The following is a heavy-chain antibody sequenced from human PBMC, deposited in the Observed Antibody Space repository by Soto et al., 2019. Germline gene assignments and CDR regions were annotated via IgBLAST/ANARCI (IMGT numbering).Heavy chain of an antibody. CDR2: ISGSGGST. D-gene: IGHD6-13*01. Sequence: PWGSLRLSCAASGFTFSSYAMSWVRQAPGKGLEWVSAISGSGGSTYYADSVKGRFTISRDNSKNTLYLQMNSLRAEDTAVYYCAKDPRGSSWYDYWGQGTLVNVSS. CDR3: AKDPRGSSWYDY. J-gene: IGHJ4*02. V-gene: IGHV3-23*01. CDR1: GFTFSSYA.